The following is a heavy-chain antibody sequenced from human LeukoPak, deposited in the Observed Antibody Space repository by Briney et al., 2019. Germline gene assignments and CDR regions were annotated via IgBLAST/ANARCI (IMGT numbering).Heavy chain of an antibody. D-gene: IGHD1-26*01. CDR2: INHSGST. CDR1: GGSFSGYY. J-gene: IGHJ5*02. CDR3: ARGRIVPKRGWFDP. Sequence: SETLSLTCAVYGGSFSGYYWSWIRQPPGKGLEWIGEINHSGSTNYNPPLKSRVTISVDTSKNQFSLKLSSVTAADTAVYYCARGRIVPKRGWFDPWGQGTLVTVSS. V-gene: IGHV4-34*01.